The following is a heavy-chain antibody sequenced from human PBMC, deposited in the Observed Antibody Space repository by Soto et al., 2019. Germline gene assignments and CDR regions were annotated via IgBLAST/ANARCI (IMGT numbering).Heavy chain of an antibody. Sequence: QVQLVESGGGVVQPGRSLRLSCAASGFTFSSYGMHWVRQAPGKGLEWVAVIRDDGSKKYYAASGKGRFTISRDNSKNSLYVQMNSLRAEETSMYYCARDSSIGAAAGTGAPNYGMDVWGQGTTVTVSS. J-gene: IGHJ6*02. CDR2: IRDDGSKK. D-gene: IGHD6-13*01. CDR3: ARDSSIGAAAGTGAPNYGMDV. CDR1: GFTFSSYG. V-gene: IGHV3-33*01.